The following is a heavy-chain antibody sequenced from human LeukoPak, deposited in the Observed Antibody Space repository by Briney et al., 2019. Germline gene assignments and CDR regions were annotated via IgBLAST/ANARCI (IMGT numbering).Heavy chain of an antibody. D-gene: IGHD3-22*01. CDR1: GFTFSNAW. J-gene: IGHJ4*02. V-gene: IGHV3-15*01. Sequence: PGGSLRHSCAASGFTFSNAWMSWVRQAPGKGLEWVGRIKSKTDGGTTDYAAPVKGRFTISRDDSKNTLYLQMNSLKTEDTAVYYCTTATWGYYYDSSGYGFDYWGQGTLVTVSS. CDR2: IKSKTDGGTT. CDR3: TTATWGYYYDSSGYGFDY.